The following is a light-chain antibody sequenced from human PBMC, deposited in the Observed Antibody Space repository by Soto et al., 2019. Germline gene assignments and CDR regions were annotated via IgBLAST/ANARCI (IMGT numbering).Light chain of an antibody. CDR2: EVT. CDR3: MSYAGMYTYV. V-gene: IGLV2-11*01. Sequence: QSALTQPRSVSGSPGQSVTISCTGTSSGVGGYNYLSWYQHRPGKAPQLIIYEVTKRPSGVPNRFFGSKSGNTASLTVSGLQAEDEADYFCMSYAGMYTYVFGTGTKLTVL. CDR1: SSGVGGYNY. J-gene: IGLJ1*01.